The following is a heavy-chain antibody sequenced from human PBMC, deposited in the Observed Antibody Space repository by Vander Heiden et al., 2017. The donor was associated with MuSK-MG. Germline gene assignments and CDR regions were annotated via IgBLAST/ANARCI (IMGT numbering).Heavy chain of an antibody. CDR2: ISQGGSST. V-gene: IGHV3-23*01. CDR1: GFTFSSYP. CDR3: ARDYYFDY. Sequence: EVQLLESGGGLVQPGGSLRLSCPPSGFTFSSYPMTCVRQAPGKGLEWVSAISQGGSSTYYADSVKGRFTISRDNSKNTLFLQMNSLGAEDTAVYYCARDYYFDYWGQGTLVTVSA. J-gene: IGHJ4*02.